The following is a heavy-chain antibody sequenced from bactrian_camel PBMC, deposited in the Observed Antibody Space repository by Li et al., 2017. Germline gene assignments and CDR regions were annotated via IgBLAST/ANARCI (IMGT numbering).Heavy chain of an antibody. V-gene: IGHV3S53*01. CDR2: TDRDGTT. CDR3: ADDNDGWVTQLGSCDNL. D-gene: IGHD5*01. CDR1: GHTDSIDSLIT. J-gene: IGHJ4*01. Sequence: QVQLVESGGDSVQAGGTLRLSCVASGHTDSIDSLITMGWLRQAPGKEREGVAVTDRDGTTAYADSVKGRFTISQGNAKNTVYLQMNSLKPEDTAVYYCADDNDGWVTQLGSCDNLWGEGTQVTVS.